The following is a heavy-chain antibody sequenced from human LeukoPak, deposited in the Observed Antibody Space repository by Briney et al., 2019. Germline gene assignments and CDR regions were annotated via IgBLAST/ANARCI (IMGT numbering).Heavy chain of an antibody. CDR1: SGSISSGDYY. CDR3: ARDGRETGSNGLIDY. CDR2: IYYSGST. D-gene: IGHD1-14*01. J-gene: IGHJ4*02. Sequence: PSETLSLTCTVSSGSISSGDYYWSWIRQPPGKGLEWIGYIYYSGSTYYNPSLKSRVTISVDTSKNQFSLKLSSVTAADTAVYYCARDGRETGSNGLIDYWGQGTLVTVSS. V-gene: IGHV4-30-4*08.